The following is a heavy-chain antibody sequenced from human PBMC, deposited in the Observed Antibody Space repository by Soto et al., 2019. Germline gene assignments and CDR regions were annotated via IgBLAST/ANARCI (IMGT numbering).Heavy chain of an antibody. Sequence: GGSLRLSCAASGFTFSDYYMSWIRQAPGRGLEWVSYISSSGSTIYYADSVKGRFTISRDNAKNSLYLQMNSLRAEDTAVYYCARDKEYYFGSGSYLDPWGQGTLVTVSS. J-gene: IGHJ5*02. CDR3: ARDKEYYFGSGSYLDP. V-gene: IGHV3-11*01. CDR2: ISSSGSTI. D-gene: IGHD3-10*01. CDR1: GFTFSDYY.